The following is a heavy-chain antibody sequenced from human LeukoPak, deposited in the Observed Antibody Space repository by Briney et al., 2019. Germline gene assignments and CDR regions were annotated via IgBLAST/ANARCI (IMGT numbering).Heavy chain of an antibody. D-gene: IGHD6-13*01. Sequence: SETLSLTCAVYGGSFSGYYWSWIRQPPGKGLEWIGEINHSGSTNYNPSLKSRVTISVDTSKNQFSLKLSSVTAADTAVYYCARVKRIAAAWYPAYFDYWGQGTLVTVSS. CDR2: INHSGST. CDR3: ARVKRIAAAWYPAYFDY. CDR1: GGSFSGYY. J-gene: IGHJ4*02. V-gene: IGHV4-34*01.